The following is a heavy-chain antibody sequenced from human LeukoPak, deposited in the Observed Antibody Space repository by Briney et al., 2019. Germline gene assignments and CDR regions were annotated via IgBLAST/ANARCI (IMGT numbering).Heavy chain of an antibody. Sequence: SETLSLTCAVYGGTFSGYYWSWIRQPPGKGLEWIGEINHSGSTNYNPSLQSRVTISVDTSKNRFSLKLSSVAAADTAVYCCTRAGPGVAVACDYWGQGTLVTVSS. CDR1: GGTFSGYY. CDR2: INHSGST. CDR3: TRAGPGVAVACDY. V-gene: IGHV4-34*01. J-gene: IGHJ4*02. D-gene: IGHD6-19*01.